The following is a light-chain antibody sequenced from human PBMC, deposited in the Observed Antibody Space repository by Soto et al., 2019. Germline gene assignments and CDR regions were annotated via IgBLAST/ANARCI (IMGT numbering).Light chain of an antibody. J-gene: IGLJ1*01. CDR1: SSDVGGYNL. Sequence: QSALTQPASVSGSPGQSITVSCAGTSSDVGGYNLVPWYQQHPGKAPKLIIYEGTERPSGISPRFSGSKSGNTASLTISGLQAEDEADYYCSSYTSSSIYVFGSGTKVT. V-gene: IGLV2-23*01. CDR2: EGT. CDR3: SSYTSSSIYV.